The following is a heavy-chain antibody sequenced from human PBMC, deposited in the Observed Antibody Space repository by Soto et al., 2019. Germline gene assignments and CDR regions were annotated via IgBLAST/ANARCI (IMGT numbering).Heavy chain of an antibody. Sequence: QPGGSLRLSCAASGFTFSSYWMHWVRQAPGKGLVWVSRINSDGSSTSYADSVKGRFTISRDNAKNTLYLQMNSLRAEDTAVYYCARGFWSGYYSYYYGMDVWGQGTTVTVSS. V-gene: IGHV3-74*01. J-gene: IGHJ6*02. CDR2: INSDGSST. CDR3: ARGFWSGYYSYYYGMDV. CDR1: GFTFSSYW. D-gene: IGHD3-3*01.